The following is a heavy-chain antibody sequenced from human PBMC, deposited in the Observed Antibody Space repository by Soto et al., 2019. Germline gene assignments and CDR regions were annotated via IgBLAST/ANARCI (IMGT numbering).Heavy chain of an antibody. Sequence: LSLTCTVSGASISRYYWSWIRQSPGKGLEWIGYIYYSGSTNYNPSLKSRVTISVDTSKNQFSLKLSSVTAADTAVYYCARGIWVATKASYYFDYWGQGTQVTVSS. V-gene: IGHV4-59*01. CDR1: GASISRYY. CDR3: ARGIWVATKASYYFDY. CDR2: IYYSGST. D-gene: IGHD5-12*01. J-gene: IGHJ4*02.